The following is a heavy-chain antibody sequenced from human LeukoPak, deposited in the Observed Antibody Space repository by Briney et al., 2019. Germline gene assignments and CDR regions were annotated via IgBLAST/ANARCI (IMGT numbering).Heavy chain of an antibody. CDR3: ARHTYSSGYLV. CDR2: IYSGGST. D-gene: IGHD3-22*01. Sequence: ETLSLTCTVSDSSIRNNYLWGWIRQPPGKGLEWVSVIYSGGSTYYADSVKGRFTISRDNSKNTLYLQMNSLRAEDTAVYYCARHTYSSGYLVWGQGSLVTVSS. V-gene: IGHV3-53*01. J-gene: IGHJ4*02. CDR1: DSSIRNNY.